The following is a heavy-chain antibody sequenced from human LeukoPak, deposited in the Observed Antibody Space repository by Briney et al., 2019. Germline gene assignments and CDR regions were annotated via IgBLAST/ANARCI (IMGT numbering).Heavy chain of an antibody. D-gene: IGHD2-21*02. CDR2: ISGSGGST. CDR1: GFTFSSNW. J-gene: IGHJ5*02. Sequence: PGGSLRLSCAASGFTFSSNWMHWVRQAPGKGLEWVSAISGSGGSTYYADSVKGRFTISRDNSKNTLYLQMNSLRAEDTAVYYCAKGKGAVVVTALIKMAPWGQGTLVTVSS. CDR3: AKGKGAVVVTALIKMAP. V-gene: IGHV3-23*01.